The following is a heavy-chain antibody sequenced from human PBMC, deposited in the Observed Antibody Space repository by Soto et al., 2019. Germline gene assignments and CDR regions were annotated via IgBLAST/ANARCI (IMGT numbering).Heavy chain of an antibody. Sequence: SETLSLTCTVSGGSVSSESHYWSWIRQTPGKGLEWIGYIYYTGSTNYNPSLKGRVTMSVDTSSDQVSLRLRSVTRADTAVYYCARDQYDFRSGSYDYAMEVWGQGTKVTVSS. V-gene: IGHV4-61*01. D-gene: IGHD3-3*01. J-gene: IGHJ6*02. CDR3: ARDQYDFRSGSYDYAMEV. CDR2: IYYTGST. CDR1: GGSVSSESHY.